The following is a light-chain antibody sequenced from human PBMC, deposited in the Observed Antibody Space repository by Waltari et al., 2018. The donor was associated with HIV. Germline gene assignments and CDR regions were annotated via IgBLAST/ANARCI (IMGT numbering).Light chain of an antibody. J-gene: IGLJ1*01. CDR2: DAS. Sequence: QSALTQPASVSGSPGQSITISCTGTSSDVGGYTYVSWYQQHPGKAPKLMIYDASNRPSGVSNRFSGSKSGNTASLTISGLQAEDEADYYCSSYTSSSTYYVFGTGTKVTVL. CDR1: SSDVGGYTY. V-gene: IGLV2-14*01. CDR3: SSYTSSSTYYV.